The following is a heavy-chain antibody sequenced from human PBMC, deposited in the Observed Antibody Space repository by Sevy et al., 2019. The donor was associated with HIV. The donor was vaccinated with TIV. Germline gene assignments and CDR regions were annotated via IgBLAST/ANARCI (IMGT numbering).Heavy chain of an antibody. CDR2: ISYDGSNK. D-gene: IGHD5-18*01. CDR3: AREGYSYGNDY. Sequence: GGSLRLSCAASGFTFSSYAMHWVRQAPGKGLEWVAVISYDGSNKYYADSVKGRFTISRTNSKNTLYLQMNSLRAEDTAVYYCAREGYSYGNDYWGQGTLVTVSS. CDR1: GFTFSSYA. J-gene: IGHJ4*02. V-gene: IGHV3-30-3*01.